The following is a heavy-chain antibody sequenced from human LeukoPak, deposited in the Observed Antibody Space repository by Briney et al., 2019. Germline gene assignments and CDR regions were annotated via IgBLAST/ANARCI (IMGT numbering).Heavy chain of an antibody. CDR1: GGTFSSYA. D-gene: IGHD5-24*01. Sequence: SVKVSCKASGGTFSSYAFCWVRQAPGQGLEWMGGIIPIFGTANDAQKFQGRVTITTDESTSTAYMELSSLRSEDTAVYYCASADGYNFNYFDYWGQGTLVTVSS. CDR3: ASADGYNFNYFDY. J-gene: IGHJ4*02. CDR2: IIPIFGTA. V-gene: IGHV1-69*05.